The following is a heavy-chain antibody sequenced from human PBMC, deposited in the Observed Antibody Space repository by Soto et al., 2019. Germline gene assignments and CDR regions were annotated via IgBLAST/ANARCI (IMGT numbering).Heavy chain of an antibody. CDR3: AKDLVAATTFFEYYGMDV. D-gene: IGHD2-15*01. CDR2: ISYDGSNK. J-gene: IGHJ6*02. V-gene: IGHV3-30*18. Sequence: QVQLVESGGGVVQPGRSLRLSCAASEFTFSSYGMHWVRQAPGKGLEWVAVISYDGSNKYYADSVKGRFTFSRDNSKNTLYLQMNSLRAEDTAVYYCAKDLVAATTFFEYYGMDVWGQGTTVTVSS. CDR1: EFTFSSYG.